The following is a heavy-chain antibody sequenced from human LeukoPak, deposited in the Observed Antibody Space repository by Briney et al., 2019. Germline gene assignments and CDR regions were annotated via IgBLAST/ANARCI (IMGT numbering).Heavy chain of an antibody. Sequence: SQTLSLTCTVSGGSVSSGSYYWSWIRQPPGKGLEWIGYIYYSGSTNYNPSLKSRVTISVDTSKNQFSLKLSSVTAADTAVYYCAYSSGWNYYYYYGMDVWGQGTTVTVSS. CDR2: IYYSGST. J-gene: IGHJ6*02. CDR3: AYSSGWNYYYYYGMDV. V-gene: IGHV4-61*01. CDR1: GGSVSSGSYY. D-gene: IGHD6-19*01.